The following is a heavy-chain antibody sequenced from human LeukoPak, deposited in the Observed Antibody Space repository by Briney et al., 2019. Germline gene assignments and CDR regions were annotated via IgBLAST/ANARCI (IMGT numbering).Heavy chain of an antibody. CDR1: GFTLTTHA. CDR3: AKGRSDTSYYDY. J-gene: IGHJ4*02. Sequence: GGALRLSCAAPGFTLTTHAMTWVRQAPGKGLEWVSRITSGGGATNYADSVKGRFTISRDDSKNTLYLQMSSLRAEDTAVYYCAKGRSDTSYYDYWGQGTLVTVSS. V-gene: IGHV3-23*01. D-gene: IGHD2-2*01. CDR2: ITSGGGAT.